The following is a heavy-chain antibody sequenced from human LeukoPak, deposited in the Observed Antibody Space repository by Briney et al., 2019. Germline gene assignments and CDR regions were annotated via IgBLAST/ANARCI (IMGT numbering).Heavy chain of an antibody. Sequence: GASVKVSCKASGYTFTNYFMHWVRQAPGQGLEWMGIINPITGTTTYAQKFQGRVTMTRDTSTGTVYTELSSLRSEDTAVYYCAREERLIAATGRGAFDYWGQGTLVTVSS. V-gene: IGHV1-46*01. J-gene: IGHJ4*02. CDR3: AREERLIAATGRGAFDY. CDR1: GYTFTNYF. D-gene: IGHD6-13*01. CDR2: INPITGTT.